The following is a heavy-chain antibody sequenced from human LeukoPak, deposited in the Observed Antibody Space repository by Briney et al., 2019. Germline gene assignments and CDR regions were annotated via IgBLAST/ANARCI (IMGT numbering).Heavy chain of an antibody. CDR2: IYSGGSA. J-gene: IGHJ4*02. D-gene: IGHD1-26*01. CDR1: GITVSSNY. Sequence: GGSLRLSCAASGITVSSNYMSWVRQAPGKGLEWVSVIYSGGSAYYADSVKGRFTISRDNSKNTLYLQMNSLRAEDTAVYYCARVPSGSFDYRGQGTLVTVSS. CDR3: ARVPSGSFDY. V-gene: IGHV3-66*01.